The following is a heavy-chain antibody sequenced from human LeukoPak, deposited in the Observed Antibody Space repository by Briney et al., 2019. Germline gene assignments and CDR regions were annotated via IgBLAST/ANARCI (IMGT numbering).Heavy chain of an antibody. D-gene: IGHD1-1*01. J-gene: IGHJ4*02. CDR1: GGSISSGGYS. V-gene: IGHV4-30-2*01. Sequence: SETLSLTCAVSGGSISSGGYSWSWIRQPPGKGLEWIGYIYHSGSTYYNPSLKSRVTISVDRSKNQFSLKLSSVTAADTAVYYCARGNSGTHDYWGQGTLVTVSS. CDR3: ARGNSGTHDY. CDR2: IYHSGST.